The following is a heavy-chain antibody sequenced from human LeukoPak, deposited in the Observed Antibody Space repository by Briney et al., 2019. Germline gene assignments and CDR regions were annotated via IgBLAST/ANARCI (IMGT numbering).Heavy chain of an antibody. J-gene: IGHJ4*02. CDR3: ARGYSSSWYSPETYYFDY. Sequence: ASVKVSCKASGYTFTSYGISWVRQAPGQGLEWMGWISAYNGNTNYAQKLQGRVTMTTDTSTSTAYMELRSLRSDDTAVYYCARGYSSSWYSPETYYFDYWGQGTLVTVSS. CDR2: ISAYNGNT. D-gene: IGHD6-13*01. CDR1: GYTFTSYG. V-gene: IGHV1-18*01.